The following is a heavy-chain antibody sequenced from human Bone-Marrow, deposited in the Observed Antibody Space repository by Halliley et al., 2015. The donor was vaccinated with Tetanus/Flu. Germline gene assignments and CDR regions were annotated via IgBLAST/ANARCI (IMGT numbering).Heavy chain of an antibody. CDR3: VRYGVLATILPI. V-gene: IGHV4-39*01. CDR2: THYSGRT. D-gene: IGHD3-10*01. J-gene: IGHJ3*02. Sequence: KELEWIGKTHYSGRTYYKSSLKSQATISMDTAKNQFSLRRTSVTGADTAVYYCVRYGVLATILPIWGQGTVVSVSS.